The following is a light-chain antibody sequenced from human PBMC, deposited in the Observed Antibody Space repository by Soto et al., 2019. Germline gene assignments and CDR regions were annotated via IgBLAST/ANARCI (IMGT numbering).Light chain of an antibody. J-gene: IGKJ1*01. V-gene: IGKV3-20*01. Sequence: EIVLTQSPGTLSLSPGERATLSCRASQSVSSSYLAWYQQRPGQAPRLLTYGASSRATGIPERFSASGSGTDFTLTISRLEPEDFEVYYCQQYGSSPKAFGQGTKVEIK. CDR2: GAS. CDR3: QQYGSSPKA. CDR1: QSVSSSY.